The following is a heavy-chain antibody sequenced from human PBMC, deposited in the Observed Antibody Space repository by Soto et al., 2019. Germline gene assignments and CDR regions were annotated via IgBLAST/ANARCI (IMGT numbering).Heavy chain of an antibody. CDR3: ARAVDTGGGIVVVMRFGY. CDR1: GGSISSYY. D-gene: IGHD3-22*01. Sequence: PSETLSLTCTVSGGSISSYYWSWIRQPPGKGLEWIGYIYYSGSTNYNPSLKSRVTISVDTSKNQFSLKLSSVTAADTAVYYCARAVDTGGGIVVVMRFGYWGKGTLVTVAS. J-gene: IGHJ4*02. V-gene: IGHV4-59*01. CDR2: IYYSGST.